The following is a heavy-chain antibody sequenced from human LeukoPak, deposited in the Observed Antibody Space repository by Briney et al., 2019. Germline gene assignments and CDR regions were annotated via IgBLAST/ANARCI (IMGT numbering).Heavy chain of an antibody. J-gene: IGHJ5*02. V-gene: IGHV4-59*01. CDR1: GGSISSYY. CDR2: IYYSGST. Sequence: SETLSLTCTVSGGSISSYYWSWIRQPPGKGLEWIGYIYYSGSTNYNPSLKSRVTISVDTSKNQFSLKLSSVTAADTAVYYCARSLVSSVERWFDPWGQGTLVTVSS. CDR3: ARSLVSSVERWFDP. D-gene: IGHD1-26*01.